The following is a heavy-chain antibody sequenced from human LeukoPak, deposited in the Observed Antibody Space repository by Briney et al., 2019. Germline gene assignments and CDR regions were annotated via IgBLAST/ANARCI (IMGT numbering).Heavy chain of an antibody. D-gene: IGHD3-22*01. V-gene: IGHV3-7*01. CDR2: IKQDGSGI. Sequence: GGSLRLSCAASGFTFSDYYMSWIRQAPGKGLEWVANIKQDGSGIYYVNSVEGRFTTSRDNAKNSLYLQMNSLRAEDTAVYYCARGDTSGYYYRFFDYWGQGTLVTVSS. J-gene: IGHJ4*02. CDR1: GFTFSDYY. CDR3: ARGDTSGYYYRFFDY.